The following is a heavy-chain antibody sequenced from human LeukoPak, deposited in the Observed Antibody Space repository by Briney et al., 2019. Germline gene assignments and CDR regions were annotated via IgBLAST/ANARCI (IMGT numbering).Heavy chain of an antibody. CDR3: ARGRANFTIFGVVDYYGMDV. CDR2: IYYSGST. Sequence: SETLSLTRTVSGGSISSYYWSWIRQPPGKGLEWIGYIYYSGSTNYNPSLKSRVTISVDTSKNQFSLKLSSVTAADTAVYYCARGRANFTIFGVVDYYGMDVWGQGTTVTVSS. V-gene: IGHV4-59*01. J-gene: IGHJ6*02. CDR1: GGSISSYY. D-gene: IGHD3-3*01.